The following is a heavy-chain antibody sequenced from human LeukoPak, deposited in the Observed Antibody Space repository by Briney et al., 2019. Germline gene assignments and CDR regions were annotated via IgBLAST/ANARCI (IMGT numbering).Heavy chain of an antibody. Sequence: GGSLSLTCAASGFTFSTYWMHWVRQAPGKGLVWVSRIRPEGTTTAYADSVKGRFTISRDNAKNTLFLQMNSLSAEDTAVYYCARDLDWLLFDYWGQGTLLPVSS. J-gene: IGHJ4*02. CDR2: IRPEGTTT. D-gene: IGHD3-9*01. V-gene: IGHV3-74*03. CDR3: ARDLDWLLFDY. CDR1: GFTFSTYW.